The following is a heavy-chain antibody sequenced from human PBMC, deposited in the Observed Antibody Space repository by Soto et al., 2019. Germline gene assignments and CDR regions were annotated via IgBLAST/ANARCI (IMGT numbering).Heavy chain of an antibody. Sequence: EVQLSESGGGLLQPGGSLRLSCTASGFTFSNYAMTWVRQAPGKGLEWVSTITGSGGGTYYADSVKGRFTISRDNSKNTLYLQMPNLRADDTAVHYSAKEMISSTVADFFDYWDQGTLVTVSS. J-gene: IGHJ4*02. V-gene: IGHV3-23*01. CDR2: ITGSGGGT. CDR1: GFTFSNYA. CDR3: AKEMISSTVADFFDY. D-gene: IGHD6-19*01.